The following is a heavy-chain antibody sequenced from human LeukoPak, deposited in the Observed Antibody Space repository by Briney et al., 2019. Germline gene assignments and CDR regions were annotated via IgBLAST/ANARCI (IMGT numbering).Heavy chain of an antibody. CDR1: GGSISSSSYY. Sequence: SETLSLTCTVSGGSISSSSYYWNWIRQSPGKGLEWIGEINHSGSTHYNPSLKSRVTISVDTSKNQFSLKLSSVTAADTAVYYCARVSSSPWYYYYYYYMDVWGKGTTVTVSS. J-gene: IGHJ6*03. CDR2: INHSGST. D-gene: IGHD6-13*01. V-gene: IGHV4-39*07. CDR3: ARVSSSPWYYYYYYYMDV.